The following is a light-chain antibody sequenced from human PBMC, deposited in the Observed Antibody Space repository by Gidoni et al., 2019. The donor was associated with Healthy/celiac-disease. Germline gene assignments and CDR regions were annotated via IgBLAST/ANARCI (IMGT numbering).Light chain of an antibody. V-gene: IGKV3-15*01. J-gene: IGKJ3*01. CDR2: GAS. CDR3: KQYNNWPGT. Sequence: ELVMPQSPATLSVSPGERATLSCRASQSVSSNLAWYQQKPGQAPRLLIYGASSRATGIPARFSGSGSGTEFTLTISSLQSEDFAVYYCKQYNNWPGTLGPGTKVDIK. CDR1: QSVSSN.